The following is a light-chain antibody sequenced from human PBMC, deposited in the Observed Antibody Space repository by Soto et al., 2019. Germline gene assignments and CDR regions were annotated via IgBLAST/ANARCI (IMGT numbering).Light chain of an antibody. CDR3: QSYDSTLSARYV. V-gene: IGLV1-40*01. CDR1: SSNIGANYD. Sequence: QSVLTQPPSVSGAPGQRVTISCTGSSSNIGANYDVHWYQQRPGTAPKLLIFGNSNRPSGVPDRFSGSKSGTSASLAITGLQAEDEGDYYCQSYDSTLSARYVFGTGTKLIVL. CDR2: GNS. J-gene: IGLJ1*01.